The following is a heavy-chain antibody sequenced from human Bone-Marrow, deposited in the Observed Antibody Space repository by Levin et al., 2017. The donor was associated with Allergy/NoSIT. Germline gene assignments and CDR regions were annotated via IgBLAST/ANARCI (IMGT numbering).Heavy chain of an antibody. V-gene: IGHV3-23*01. Sequence: GGSLRLSCAASGFTFRTYAMSWVRQAPGQGLEWFSAITGDGGGAYYSDSVKGRFTISRDNSKNTLYLQMNGLRADDTAVYYCAKGSQNVRPYYFDYWGQGTLVTVSS. D-gene: IGHD3-10*01. CDR2: ITGDGGGA. CDR1: GFTFRTYA. J-gene: IGHJ4*02. CDR3: AKGSQNVRPYYFDY.